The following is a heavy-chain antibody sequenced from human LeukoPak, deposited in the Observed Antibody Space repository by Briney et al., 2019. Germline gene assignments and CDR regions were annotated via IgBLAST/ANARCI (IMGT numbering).Heavy chain of an antibody. V-gene: IGHV3-15*01. D-gene: IGHD1-26*01. Sequence: PGGSLRLSCAASGCYWMSWVRQAPAKGLEWVGRIKSKTDGGKTDYAAPVKGRFTISRDDSKNTLYLQMNSLKTEDTAVYYCQELPLFNYWGQGTLVTVSS. CDR3: QELPLFNY. J-gene: IGHJ4*02. CDR2: IKSKTDGGKT. CDR1: GCYW.